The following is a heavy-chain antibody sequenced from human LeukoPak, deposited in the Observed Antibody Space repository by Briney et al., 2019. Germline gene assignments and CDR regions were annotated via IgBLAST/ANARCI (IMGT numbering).Heavy chain of an antibody. CDR3: ARLITGSGSAFDL. D-gene: IGHD3-10*01. Sequence: WETLSLTCTVSDGSISGYYWGWIRQAPGRGLEWIAYIHYTGINNYNPSLKSRAAISVHTSTNQFSLKLTSVTAADTAMYYCARLITGSGSAFDLWGRSTLVTVSS. V-gene: IGHV4-59*08. CDR1: DGSISGYY. J-gene: IGHJ2*01. CDR2: IHYTGIN.